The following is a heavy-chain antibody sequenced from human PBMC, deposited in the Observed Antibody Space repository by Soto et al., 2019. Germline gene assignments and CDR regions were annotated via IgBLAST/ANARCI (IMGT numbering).Heavy chain of an antibody. J-gene: IGHJ4*02. CDR2: IIPIFGTA. Sequence: SVKVSCKASGGTFSSYAISWVRQAPGQGLEWMGGIIPIFGTANYAQKFQGRVTITADESTSTAYMELSSLRSEDTAVYYCAREGDTAMVSDYWGQGTLVTVSS. CDR1: GGTFSSYA. D-gene: IGHD5-18*01. CDR3: AREGDTAMVSDY. V-gene: IGHV1-69*13.